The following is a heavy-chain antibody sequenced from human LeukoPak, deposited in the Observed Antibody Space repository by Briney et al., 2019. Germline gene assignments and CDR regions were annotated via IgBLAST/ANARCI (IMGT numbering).Heavy chain of an antibody. J-gene: IGHJ4*02. D-gene: IGHD6-6*01. CDR1: GYTFTSYY. Sequence: ASVKVSCKASGYTFTSYYMHWVRQAPGQGLEWMGIINPSGGSTSYAQKFQGRVTMTRDTSTSTVYLELSSLRSEDTAVYYCARDASSIAASLFYYFDYWGQGTLVTVSS. V-gene: IGHV1-46*01. CDR2: INPSGGST. CDR3: ARDASSIAASLFYYFDY.